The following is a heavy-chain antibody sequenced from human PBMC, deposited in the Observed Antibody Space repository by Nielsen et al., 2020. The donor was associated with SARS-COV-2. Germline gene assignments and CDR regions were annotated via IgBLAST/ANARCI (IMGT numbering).Heavy chain of an antibody. D-gene: IGHD3-16*01. CDR3: AKDGGWDVAASFDI. CDR1: GFTFSSYG. Sequence: GESLKISCAASGFTFSSYGMHWVRQAPGKGLGWVAVISYDGSNKYYADSVKGRFTISRDNAKNSLYLQMNSLRAEDTALYYCAKDGGWDVAASFDIWGQGTMVTVSS. CDR2: ISYDGSNK. J-gene: IGHJ3*02. V-gene: IGHV3-30*18.